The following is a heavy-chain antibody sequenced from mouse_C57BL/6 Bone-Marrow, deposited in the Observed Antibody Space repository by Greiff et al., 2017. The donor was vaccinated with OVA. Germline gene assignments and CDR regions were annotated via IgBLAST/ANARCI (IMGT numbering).Heavy chain of an antibody. CDR1: GFNIKDDY. CDR2: IDPENGDT. J-gene: IGHJ3*01. CDR3: TTKCPFAE. Sequence: VQLQQSGAELVRPGASVKLSCTASGFNIKDDYMHWVKQRPEQGLEWIGWIDPENGDTEYASKFQGKATITADTSSNTAYLQLSSLTSEDTAVYYCTTKCPFAEWGQGTVVTVAA. D-gene: IGHD6-1*01. V-gene: IGHV14-4*01.